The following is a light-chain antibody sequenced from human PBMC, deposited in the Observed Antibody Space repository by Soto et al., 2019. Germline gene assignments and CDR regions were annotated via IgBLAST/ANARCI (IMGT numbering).Light chain of an antibody. CDR2: DTS. Sequence: EIVLTQSPATLSLSPGERATLSCRASQSVGSYLAWYQQKPGQAPSLLIYDTSNRATGIPARFSGSGSGTDLTLTINGREPEDFSVYYCQQWTNWTRTFGQGTNLEIK. CDR1: QSVGSY. CDR3: QQWTNWTRT. V-gene: IGKV3-11*01. J-gene: IGKJ2*01.